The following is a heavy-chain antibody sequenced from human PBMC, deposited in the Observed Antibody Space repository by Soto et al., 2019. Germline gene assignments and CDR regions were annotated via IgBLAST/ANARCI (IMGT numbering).Heavy chain of an antibody. CDR3: AASSSVAAAGYFKF. Sequence: QVQLVQSGAEVKKPGASVKVSCKASGYTFSSYNIHWVRQAPGQGLEWMGIINPIGGSTNYAQKFQGRISMTRDTSTSTGYMELSSLRSEDTAVYYCAASSSVAAAGYFKFWGQGTLVTVSP. CDR2: INPIGGST. D-gene: IGHD6-13*01. CDR1: GYTFSSYN. V-gene: IGHV1-46*01. J-gene: IGHJ4*02.